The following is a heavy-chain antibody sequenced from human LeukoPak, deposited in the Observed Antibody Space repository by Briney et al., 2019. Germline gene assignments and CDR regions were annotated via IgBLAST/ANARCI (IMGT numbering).Heavy chain of an antibody. CDR1: GGSISSSSYY. CDR2: IYSSGST. CDR3: ARSGSGYLRYYFDY. V-gene: IGHV4-39*07. J-gene: IGHJ4*02. Sequence: PSETLSLTCTVSGGSISSSSYYWGWIRQPPGKGLEWIGSIYSSGSTYYNPSLRSRVTISVDTSKNQFSLKLSSVTAADTAVYYCARSGSGYLRYYFDYRGQGTLVTVSS. D-gene: IGHD5-12*01.